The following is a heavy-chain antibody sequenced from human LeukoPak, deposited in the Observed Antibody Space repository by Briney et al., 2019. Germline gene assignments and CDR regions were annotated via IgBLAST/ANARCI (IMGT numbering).Heavy chain of an antibody. V-gene: IGHV3-33*01. D-gene: IGHD6-13*01. CDR1: GFTFSSYS. CDR3: ARGVYRSSSSFDY. CDR2: IWYDGSNK. J-gene: IGHJ4*02. Sequence: GGSLRLSCAASGFTFSSYSMHWVRQAPGKGLEWVAVIWYDGSNKYYADSVKGRFTISRDNSKNTLFLQMNSLRAEDTAVYYCARGVYRSSSSFDYWGQGTLVTVSS.